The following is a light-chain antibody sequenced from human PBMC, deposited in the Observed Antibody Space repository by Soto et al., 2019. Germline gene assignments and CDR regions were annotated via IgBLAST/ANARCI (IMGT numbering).Light chain of an antibody. CDR1: SSDIGDYTH. CDR2: EAS. J-gene: IGLJ2*01. Sequence: QSVLTQPASVSGSPGQSITISCTGTSSDIGDYTHVSWYQQHPGKAPKLIIYEASDRPSGVSNRFSGSKSGNTASLTISGLQTEDEADYYCCSYTSISTSAVFGGGTKVTVL. V-gene: IGLV2-14*01. CDR3: CSYTSISTSAV.